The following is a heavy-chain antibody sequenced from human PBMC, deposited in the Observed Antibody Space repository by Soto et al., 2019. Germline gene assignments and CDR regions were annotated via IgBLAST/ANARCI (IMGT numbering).Heavy chain of an antibody. Sequence: GGSLRLSCAASGFTYTRYSMNWVRQAPGKGLEWVSSISSTTNYIYYGDSMKGRFTISRDNAKNSLYLEMNNLRAEDTAVYYCARESEDLTSNFDYWGQGTLVTAPQ. J-gene: IGHJ4*02. CDR1: GFTYTRYS. CDR2: ISSTTNYI. V-gene: IGHV3-21*06. CDR3: ARESEDLTSNFDY.